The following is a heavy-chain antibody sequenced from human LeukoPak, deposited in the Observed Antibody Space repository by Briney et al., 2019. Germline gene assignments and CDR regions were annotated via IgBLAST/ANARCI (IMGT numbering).Heavy chain of an antibody. V-gene: IGHV4-39*01. CDR3: ARWSSGWPFDY. CDR2: IYYSGST. Sequence: SETLYLTCTVSGGSISSSSYYWGWIRQPPGKGLEWIGSIYYSGSTYYNPSLKSRVTISVDTSKNQFSLKLSSVTAADTAVYYCARWSSGWPFDYWGQGTLVTVSS. J-gene: IGHJ4*02. CDR1: GGSISSSSYY. D-gene: IGHD6-19*01.